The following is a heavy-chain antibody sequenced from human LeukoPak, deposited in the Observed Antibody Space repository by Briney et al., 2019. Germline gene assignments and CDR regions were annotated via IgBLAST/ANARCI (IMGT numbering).Heavy chain of an antibody. J-gene: IGHJ5*02. CDR3: ARAPITMIVQGWWFDP. CDR1: GGSISSGDYY. D-gene: IGHD3-22*01. Sequence: PSETLSLTCTVSGGSISSGDYYWSWIRQPPGKGLEWIGYIYYSGSTYYNPSLKSRVTISVDTSKNQFSLKLSSVTAADTAVYYCARAPITMIVQGWWFDPWGQGTLVTVSS. CDR2: IYYSGST. V-gene: IGHV4-30-4*01.